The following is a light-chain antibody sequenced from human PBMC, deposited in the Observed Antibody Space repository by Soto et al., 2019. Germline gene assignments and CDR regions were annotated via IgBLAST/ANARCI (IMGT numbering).Light chain of an antibody. CDR2: GAS. CDR1: QGINNY. V-gene: IGKV1-27*01. CDR3: QKFNSAPFT. Sequence: DIQMTQSPSSLSAYVGDRVTITCRASQGINNYLVWYQQKPGKLPKLLISGASTLQSGVPSRFSGSQSGTDFTLTISSLQPEDVATYYCQKFNSAPFTFGPGTKVDIK. J-gene: IGKJ3*01.